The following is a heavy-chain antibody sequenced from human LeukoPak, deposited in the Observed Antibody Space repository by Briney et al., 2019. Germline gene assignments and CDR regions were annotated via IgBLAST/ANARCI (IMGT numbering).Heavy chain of an antibody. CDR1: GGSFSGYY. J-gene: IGHJ3*02. D-gene: IGHD3-10*01. CDR2: INHSGST. V-gene: IGHV4-34*01. Sequence: SETLSLTCAVYGGSFSGYYWSWIRQPPGKGLEWIGEINHSGSTNYNPSLKSRVTISVDKSKNQFSLKLSSVTAADTAVYYCARSMVRGVIIGAFDIWGQGTMVTVSS. CDR3: ARSMVRGVIIGAFDI.